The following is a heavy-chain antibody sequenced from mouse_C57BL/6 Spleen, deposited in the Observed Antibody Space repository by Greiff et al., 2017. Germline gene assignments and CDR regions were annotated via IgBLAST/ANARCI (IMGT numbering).Heavy chain of an antibody. CDR3: AREAELGTSYYFEY. Sequence: EVKLMESEVGLVQPGRSMTLSCTASGFTFSDYYMAWVRQVPEKGLEWVANINYDGSGTYYLDSLKSRFIISRDNAKNILYLQMSSLKSEDTATYYCAREAELGTSYYFEYWGQGTTLTVAS. CDR2: INYDGSGT. V-gene: IGHV5-16*01. J-gene: IGHJ2*01. CDR1: GFTFSDYY.